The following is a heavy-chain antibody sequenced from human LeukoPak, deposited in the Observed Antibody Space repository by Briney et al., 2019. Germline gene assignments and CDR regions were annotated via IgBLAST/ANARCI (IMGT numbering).Heavy chain of an antibody. V-gene: IGHV3-53*01. CDR1: GFTVSSNY. CDR3: ARLQRRWFDP. D-gene: IGHD6-25*01. CDR2: IYSGGST. Sequence: AGSLRLSCAASGFTVSSNYMSWVRQAPGKGLEWVSVIYSGGSTYYPDSVKGRFTISRDNSKNTLYLQMNSLRAEDTAVYYCARLQRRWFDPWGQGTLVTVSS. J-gene: IGHJ5*02.